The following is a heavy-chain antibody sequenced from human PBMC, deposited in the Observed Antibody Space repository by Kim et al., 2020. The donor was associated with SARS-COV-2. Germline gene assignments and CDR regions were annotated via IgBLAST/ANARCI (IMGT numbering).Heavy chain of an antibody. CDR3: ARGDTVTTLVLDYGMDV. CDR2: LYYSGST. D-gene: IGHD4-17*01. V-gene: IGHV4-31*03. CDR1: GGSISSGGYY. Sequence: SETLSLTCTVSGGSISSGGYYWSWIRQHPGKGLEWIGYLYYSGSTYYNPSLKSRVTISVDTSKNQFSLKLSSVTAADTAVYYCARGDTVTTLVLDYGMDVWGQGTTVTVSS. J-gene: IGHJ6*02.